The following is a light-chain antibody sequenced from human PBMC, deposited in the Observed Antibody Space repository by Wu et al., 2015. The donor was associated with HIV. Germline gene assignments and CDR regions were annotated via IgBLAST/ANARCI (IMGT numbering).Light chain of an antibody. CDR2: GAS. V-gene: IGKV3-20*01. CDR1: QSVSSD. CDR3: QQYGSPPYT. J-gene: IGKJ2*01. Sequence: EIVMTQSPATLSVSPGERATLSCRASQSVSSDLAWYQQKPGQAPRLLIYGASSRATGIPDRFSGSGSGTDFTLTISRLESEDFAVYYCQQYGSPPYTFGQGTKLEIK.